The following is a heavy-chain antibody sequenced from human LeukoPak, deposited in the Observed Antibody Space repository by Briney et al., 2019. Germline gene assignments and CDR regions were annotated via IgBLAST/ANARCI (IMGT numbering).Heavy chain of an antibody. CDR1: GLIFSNYG. D-gene: IGHD6-19*01. J-gene: IGHJ4*02. Sequence: GGSLRLSCAASGLIFSNYGMHWARQAPGKGLEWVAFIQYDGISKYYADSVKGRFTISRDNSKNTLYLQMNSLRPEDTTVYYCVEEAGSVAGRFDHWGQGNMVTVSS. CDR2: IQYDGISK. CDR3: VEEAGSVAGRFDH. V-gene: IGHV3-30*02.